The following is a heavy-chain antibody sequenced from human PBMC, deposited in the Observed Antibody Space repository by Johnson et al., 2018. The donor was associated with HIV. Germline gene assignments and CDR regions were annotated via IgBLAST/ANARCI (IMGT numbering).Heavy chain of an antibody. D-gene: IGHD1-26*01. CDR2: ISYDGSNK. CDR1: GFTFEDYG. V-gene: IGHV3-30*03. CDR3: ARDRGLWERNGAGAFDI. Sequence: QVQLVESGGGVVRPGGSLILSCAVSGFTFEDYGISWVRQAPGKGLEWVAVISYDGSNKYYADSVKGRFTISRDNSKNTLYLQMNSLRAEDTAVDYCARDRGLWERNGAGAFDIWGQGIMVTVSS. J-gene: IGHJ3*02.